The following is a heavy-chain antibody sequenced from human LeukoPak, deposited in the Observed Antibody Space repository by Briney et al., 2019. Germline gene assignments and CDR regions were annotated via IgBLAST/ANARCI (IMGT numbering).Heavy chain of an antibody. D-gene: IGHD5-18*01. CDR2: IIPILGIA. CDR1: GGTFTSYA. CDR3: ATTKRGYSYGSGRYYYYGMDV. J-gene: IGHJ6*02. V-gene: IGHV1-69*04. Sequence: SVKVSCKASGGTFTSYAISWVRQAPGQGLEWMGRIIPILGIANYAQQFQGRVTITADKSTSTAYMELSSLRSEDTAVYYCATTKRGYSYGSGRYYYYGMDVWGQGTTVTVSS.